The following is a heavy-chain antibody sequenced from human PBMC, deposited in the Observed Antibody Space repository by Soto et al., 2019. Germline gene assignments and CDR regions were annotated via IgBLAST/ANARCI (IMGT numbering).Heavy chain of an antibody. Sequence: GGSLRLSCAASGFTFISYAMSWVLQAPGKGLEWVSAISGSGGSTYYADSVKGRFTISRDNSKNTLYLQMNSLRAEDTAVYYCAKDVHATPAPFDYWGQGTLVTVSS. D-gene: IGHD2-15*01. CDR3: AKDVHATPAPFDY. CDR1: GFTFISYA. CDR2: ISGSGGST. V-gene: IGHV3-23*01. J-gene: IGHJ4*02.